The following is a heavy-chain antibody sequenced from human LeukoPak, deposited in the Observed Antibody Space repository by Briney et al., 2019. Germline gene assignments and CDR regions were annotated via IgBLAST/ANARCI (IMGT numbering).Heavy chain of an antibody. Sequence: SETLSLTCAVYGGSFSGYYWSWIRQPPGEGLEWIGEINHSGSTNYNPSLKSRVTISVDTSKNQFSLKLSSVTAADTAVYYCARAGRIYEFDYWGQGTLVTVSS. CDR1: GGSFSGYY. CDR3: ARAGRIYEFDY. CDR2: INHSGST. J-gene: IGHJ4*02. V-gene: IGHV4-34*01. D-gene: IGHD2-15*01.